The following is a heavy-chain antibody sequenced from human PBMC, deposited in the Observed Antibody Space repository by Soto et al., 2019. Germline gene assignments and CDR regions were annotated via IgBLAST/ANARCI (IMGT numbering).Heavy chain of an antibody. V-gene: IGHV1-8*01. CDR3: ARVMGRVDF. Sequence: QVQLVQSGAEVKKPGTSVRISCKTSGYTFSNYDINWVRQAAGQGLEGMGWMNPKSGYTGSARNFQGRVTMTRDTSMTTAYMELSSLRSEDTAMYYCARVMGRVDFWGQGTLVTVSS. J-gene: IGHJ4*02. CDR1: GYTFSNYD. D-gene: IGHD1-26*01. CDR2: MNPKSGYT.